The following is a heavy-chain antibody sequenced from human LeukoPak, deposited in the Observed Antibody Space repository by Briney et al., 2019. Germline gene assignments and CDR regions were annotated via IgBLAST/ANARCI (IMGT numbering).Heavy chain of an antibody. J-gene: IGHJ6*03. CDR2: INHSGST. Sequence: PSETLSLTCAVYGGSFSGYYWSWIRQPPGKGLEWIGEINHSGSTNYNPSLKSRVTISVDTSKNQFSLKLSSVTAADTAEYYCARAVVVPAAIRSVYYYYYMDVWGKGTTVTVSS. V-gene: IGHV4-34*01. CDR1: GGSFSGYY. CDR3: ARAVVVPAAIRSVYYYYYMDV. D-gene: IGHD2-2*01.